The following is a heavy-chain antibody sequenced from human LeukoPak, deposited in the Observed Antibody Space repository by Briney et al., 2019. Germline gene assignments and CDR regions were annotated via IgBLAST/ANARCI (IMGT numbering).Heavy chain of an antibody. Sequence: SETLSLTCTVSGGSISSSSYYWGWIRQPPGKGLEWIGSIYYSGSTYYNPSLKSRVTISVDTSKNQFSLKLGSVTAADTAVYYCALYCSSTSCYTLRGYYYMDVWGIGTTVTVSS. CDR1: GGSISSSSYY. J-gene: IGHJ6*03. CDR2: IYYSGST. V-gene: IGHV4-39*01. CDR3: ALYCSSTSCYTLRGYYYMDV. D-gene: IGHD2-2*02.